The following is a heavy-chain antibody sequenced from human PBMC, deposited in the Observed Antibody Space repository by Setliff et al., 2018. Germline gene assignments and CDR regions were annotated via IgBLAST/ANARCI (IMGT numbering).Heavy chain of an antibody. CDR3: VKGTNVVMVYTGFDH. V-gene: IGHV3-23*01. CDR2: ISGSGGST. CDR1: GFTFSSYA. Sequence: GGSLRLSCAASGFTFSSYAMSWVRQAPGKGPEWVSAISGSGGSTYYADSVKGRFTISRDNSKNTLFLQMSSLRAADTAVYYCVKGTNVVMVYTGFDHWGQGTLVTVSS. J-gene: IGHJ4*01. D-gene: IGHD2-8*01.